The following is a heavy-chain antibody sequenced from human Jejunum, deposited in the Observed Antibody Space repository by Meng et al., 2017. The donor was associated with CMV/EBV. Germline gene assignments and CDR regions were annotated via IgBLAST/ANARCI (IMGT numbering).Heavy chain of an antibody. Sequence: SGYSFNSYARHWVRQAPGQRIEWMGWSNAANGKTEYSQKCQGRVTITRDTSASTAYMDLTNLRSEDTAVYYCARIPGNGWYAAFDYWGQGTLVTVSS. CDR2: SNAANGKT. V-gene: IGHV1-3*01. D-gene: IGHD6-19*01. CDR1: GYSFNSYA. J-gene: IGHJ4*02. CDR3: ARIPGNGWYAAFDY.